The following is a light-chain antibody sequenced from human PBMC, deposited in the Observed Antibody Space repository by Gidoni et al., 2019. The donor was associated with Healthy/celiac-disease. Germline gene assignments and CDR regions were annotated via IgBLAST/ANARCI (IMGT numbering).Light chain of an antibody. V-gene: IGKV1-9*01. CDR3: QQLNSYPLT. J-gene: IGKJ4*01. CDR1: QGISSY. Sequence: DIQLTQSPSFLSASVGDRVTLTCQASQGISSYLAWYQQKPGKAPKLLIYAASTLQSGVPSRFSGSGSGTEFTLTISSLQPEDFATYYCQQLNSYPLTFGGGTKVEIK. CDR2: AAS.